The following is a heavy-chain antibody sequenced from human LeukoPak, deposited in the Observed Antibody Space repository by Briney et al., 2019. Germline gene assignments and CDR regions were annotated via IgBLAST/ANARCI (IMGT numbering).Heavy chain of an antibody. CDR3: ARGGGLDV. D-gene: IGHD3-16*01. V-gene: IGHV3-7*03. CDR1: GFTFSSYW. CDR2: INHNGNVN. Sequence: GGSLRLSCEASGFTFSSYWMNWARQAPGKGLEWVASINHNGNVNYYVDSVKGRFTISRDNAENSLYLQMSNLRAEDTPVYFCARGGGLDVWGQGATVTVSS. J-gene: IGHJ6*02.